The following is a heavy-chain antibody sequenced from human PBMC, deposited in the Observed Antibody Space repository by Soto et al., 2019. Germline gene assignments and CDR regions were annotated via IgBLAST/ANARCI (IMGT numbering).Heavy chain of an antibody. CDR3: ARDPRPRGYYYGMDV. Sequence: ASVKVSCKASGGTFSSYAISWVRQAPGQGLEWMGGIIPIFGTANYAQKFQGRVTITADESTSTAYMELSSLRSEDTAVYYCARDPRPRGYYYGMDVWGQGTTVTVSS. CDR2: IIPIFGTA. J-gene: IGHJ6*02. CDR1: GGTFSSYA. V-gene: IGHV1-69*13.